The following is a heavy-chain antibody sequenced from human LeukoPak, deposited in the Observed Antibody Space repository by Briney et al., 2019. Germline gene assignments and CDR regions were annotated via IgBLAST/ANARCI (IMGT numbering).Heavy chain of an antibody. CDR3: ASPGIAVAGFDY. CDR1: GFTFSSYA. Sequence: GGSVRLSCAASGFTFSSYAIHWVRQAPGKGLEWVAVISYDGSNKYYADSVKGRFTISRDNSKNTLYLQMNSLRAEDTAVYYCASPGIAVAGFDYWGQGTLVTVSS. V-gene: IGHV3-30-3*01. J-gene: IGHJ4*02. D-gene: IGHD6-19*01. CDR2: ISYDGSNK.